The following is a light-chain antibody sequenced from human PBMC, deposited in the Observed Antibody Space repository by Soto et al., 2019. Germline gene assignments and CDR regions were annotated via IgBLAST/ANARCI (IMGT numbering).Light chain of an antibody. CDR2: QDS. V-gene: IGLV3-1*01. Sequence: SYELAQPPSVSVSPGQTASITCSGDKLGDKYVCWYHQKPGQSPVLVIYQDSKRPSGIPERFSGSNSGNTATLTISGTQPMDEADYYCQAWDRSTGVFGTGTKLTVL. CDR1: KLGDKY. CDR3: QAWDRSTGV. J-gene: IGLJ1*01.